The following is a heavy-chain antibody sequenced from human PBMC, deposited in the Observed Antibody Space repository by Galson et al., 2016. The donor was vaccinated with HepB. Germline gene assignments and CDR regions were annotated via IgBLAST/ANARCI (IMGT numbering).Heavy chain of an antibody. Sequence: SETLSLTCAVSGYSISSTNWWGWIRQSPGKRLEWIGYIYYSGTTYYSPSLKSRVTMSVDPSKNQFSLRLTSVTAVDTAVYYCARNEKLDGYWYFDLWGRGTLVTVSS. CDR2: IYYSGTT. D-gene: IGHD6-6*01. CDR1: GYSISSTNW. J-gene: IGHJ2*01. CDR3: ARNEKLDGYWYFDL. V-gene: IGHV4-28*01.